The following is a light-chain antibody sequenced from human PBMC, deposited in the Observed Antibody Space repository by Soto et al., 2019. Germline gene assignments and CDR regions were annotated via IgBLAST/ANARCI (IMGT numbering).Light chain of an antibody. V-gene: IGKV1-5*01. CDR3: QHYNSYWYT. CDR2: DAS. Sequence: DIQMTHSPSTLSASVGDRVTITCRPSQSISSWLAWYQQKQGKAPKLLIYDASSLESGVPSRFSGSGSGTECSLTISSLQPDDFPTYYCQHYNSYWYTVGQGTRLEIK. J-gene: IGKJ2*01. CDR1: QSISSW.